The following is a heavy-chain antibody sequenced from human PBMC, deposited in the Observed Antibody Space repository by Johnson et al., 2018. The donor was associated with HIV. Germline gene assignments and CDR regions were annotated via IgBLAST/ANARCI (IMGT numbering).Heavy chain of an antibody. V-gene: IGHV3-30*04. CDR2: IWYDGSNK. CDR3: ARGPIADDAFDI. CDR1: RFTFSSYA. J-gene: IGHJ3*02. D-gene: IGHD3-16*02. Sequence: QVQLVESGGGVVQPGRSLRLSCAASRFTFSSYAMHWVRQAPGKGLEWVAVIWYDGSNKYYTDSVKGRFTISRDNSKNTLYLQMNSLRAVETAVYFCARGPIADDAFDIWGQGTMVTVSS.